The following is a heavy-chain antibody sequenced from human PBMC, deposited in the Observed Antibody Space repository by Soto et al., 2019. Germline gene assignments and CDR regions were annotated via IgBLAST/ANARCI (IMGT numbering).Heavy chain of an antibody. CDR1: GFAFRTYG. CDR3: AKDRGCSSATCYQAD. D-gene: IGHD2-2*01. Sequence: PGGSLRLSCVASGFAFRTYGMSLVRQTPGQGLEWVSAINAGGRGAYYADSVKGRFIISRDNSKNTLYLQMNSLRAEDSAVYYCAKDRGCSSATCYQADWGQGNMVAV. V-gene: IGHV3-23*01. J-gene: IGHJ4*02. CDR2: INAGGRGA.